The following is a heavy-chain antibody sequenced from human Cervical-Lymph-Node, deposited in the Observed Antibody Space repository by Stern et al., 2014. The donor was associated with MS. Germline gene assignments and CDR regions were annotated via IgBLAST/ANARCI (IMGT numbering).Heavy chain of an antibody. CDR1: GFSLSTSGLG. J-gene: IGHJ4*02. Sequence: QVTLRESGPALVKPTQTLTLTCTFSGFSLSTSGLGVVWIRQPPGAALEWLAYIYWDDQKRYSPSLKSRLTITKDTSKNQVVLTLTNVDPVDTATYYCAHRTAGPFDYWGQGTLVTVSS. CDR2: IYWDDQK. CDR3: AHRTAGPFDY. V-gene: IGHV2-5*02.